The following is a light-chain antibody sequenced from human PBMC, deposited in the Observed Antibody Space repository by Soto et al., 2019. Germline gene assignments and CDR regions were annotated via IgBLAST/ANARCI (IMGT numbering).Light chain of an antibody. CDR2: DDS. V-gene: IGLV3-21*02. CDR3: QVWDSSSDHYV. Sequence: SYELTQPPSVSVAPGQTARSTCGGTNIGSKSVHWYQQKPGQAPVLVVYDDSDRPSGIPERFSGSNSGNTATLTISRVEAGDEADYYCQVWDSSSDHYVFGAGPKLTVL. CDR1: NIGSKS. J-gene: IGLJ1*01.